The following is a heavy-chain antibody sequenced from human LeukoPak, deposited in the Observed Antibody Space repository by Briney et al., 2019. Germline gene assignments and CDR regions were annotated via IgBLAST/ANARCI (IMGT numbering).Heavy chain of an antibody. V-gene: IGHV4-59*01. CDR2: TYYSGTT. CDR3: ARGEGSSMVRGVIFWFDP. Sequence: SETLSLTCTVSGVSISSYYWNWIRQPPGKGLEWIGSTYYSGTTNYNPSLKSRVTISLDTSKTQFSLKLSSVTAVDTAVYYCARGEGSSMVRGVIFWFDPWGQGSLVTVSS. J-gene: IGHJ5*02. D-gene: IGHD3-10*01. CDR1: GVSISSYY.